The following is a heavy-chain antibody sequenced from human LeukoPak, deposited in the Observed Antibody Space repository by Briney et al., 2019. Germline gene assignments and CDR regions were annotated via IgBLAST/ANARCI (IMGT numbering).Heavy chain of an antibody. V-gene: IGHV3-7*01. J-gene: IGHJ4*02. Sequence: PGGSLRLSCEASEFTFSSYWMSWVRQAPGKGLEWVANIKGDGRETYYMDSVKGRFTISRDNGKNSLYLQMNSLRAEDTAVYYCARSAGWRSYVNYWGQGTLVTVSS. D-gene: IGHD3-16*01. CDR1: EFTFSSYW. CDR3: ARSAGWRSYVNY. CDR2: IKGDGRET.